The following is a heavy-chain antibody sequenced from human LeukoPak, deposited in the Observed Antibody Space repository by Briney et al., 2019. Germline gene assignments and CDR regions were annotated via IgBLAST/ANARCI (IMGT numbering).Heavy chain of an antibody. CDR3: ARRAGSGRYYYYMDV. CDR2: INHSGST. D-gene: IGHD3-10*01. Sequence: SETLSLTCPVYGGTFSGYYWSWIRQPPGKGLEWIGEINHSGSTNYNPSLKSRVTISVDTSKDQFSLKLSSVTAADTAVYYCARRAGSGRYYYYMDVWGKATTVTVSS. CDR1: GGTFSGYY. V-gene: IGHV4-34*01. J-gene: IGHJ6*03.